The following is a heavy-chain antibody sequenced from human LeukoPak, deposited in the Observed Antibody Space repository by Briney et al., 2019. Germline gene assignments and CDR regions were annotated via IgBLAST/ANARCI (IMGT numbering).Heavy chain of an antibody. CDR1: GGSISSSSYY. Sequence: SETLSLTCTVSGGSISSSSYYWGWIRQPPGKGLEWIGSIYYSGSTYYNPSLKSRVTISVDTSKNQFSLKLSSVTAADTAVYYCVTKIFSGTYIATDYWGQGTLVTVSS. D-gene: IGHD1-26*01. CDR3: VTKIFSGTYIATDY. V-gene: IGHV4-39*01. J-gene: IGHJ4*02. CDR2: IYYSGST.